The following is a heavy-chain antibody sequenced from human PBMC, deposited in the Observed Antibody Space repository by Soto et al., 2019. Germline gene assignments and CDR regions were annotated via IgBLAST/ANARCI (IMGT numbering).Heavy chain of an antibody. CDR1: GASIDRFY. CDR3: ARDLELFCFAP. D-gene: IGHD2-8*02. J-gene: IGHJ5*02. V-gene: IGHV4-4*07. Sequence: SETPSLTPYVSGASIDRFYWSWIRQPAGKGLEWIGHIYSTGLTNYNPSLRSRVTMSVDSPNRQFSLKLTSVTAADTAVYYCARDLELFCFAPWGPGPLVT. CDR2: IYSTGLT.